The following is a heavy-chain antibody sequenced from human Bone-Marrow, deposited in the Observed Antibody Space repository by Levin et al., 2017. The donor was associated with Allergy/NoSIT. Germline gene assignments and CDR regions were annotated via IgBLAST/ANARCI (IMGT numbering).Heavy chain of an antibody. CDR3: ARGNHRCYYGSGTYRREYFQH. CDR1: GGSISSYY. J-gene: IGHJ1*01. V-gene: IGHV4-59*01. D-gene: IGHD3-10*01. Sequence: SETLSLTCTVSGGSISSYYWSWIRQPPGKGLEWIGYIYYSGSTNYNPSLKSRVTISVDTSKNQFSLKLSSVTAADTAVYYCARGNHRCYYGSGTYRREYFQHWGQGTLVTVSS. CDR2: IYYSGST.